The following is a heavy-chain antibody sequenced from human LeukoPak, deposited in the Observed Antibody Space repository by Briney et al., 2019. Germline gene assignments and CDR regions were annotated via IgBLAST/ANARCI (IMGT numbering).Heavy chain of an antibody. Sequence: SGGSPRLSCAASGFTFDDYGMSWVRQAPGKGLEWVSGINWNGGSTGYADSVKGRVTISRDNAKNSLYLQMNSLRAEDTDLYYCARDHTMVRGVIIRSAFDIWGQGTMVTVSS. J-gene: IGHJ3*02. V-gene: IGHV3-20*04. CDR2: INWNGGST. CDR3: ARDHTMVRGVIIRSAFDI. CDR1: GFTFDDYG. D-gene: IGHD3-10*01.